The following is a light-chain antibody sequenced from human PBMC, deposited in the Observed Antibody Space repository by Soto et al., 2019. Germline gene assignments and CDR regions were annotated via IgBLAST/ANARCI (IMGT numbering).Light chain of an antibody. CDR3: QQYGRSPLIT. V-gene: IGKV3-20*01. J-gene: IGKJ5*01. Sequence: EIVLTQSPGTLSLSPGERATLSCRASQSVSSSYLAWYQQKPGQAPRLLIYGASSRATGIPDRFSGSGSGTDFTLTISRLEPEDFAVYYCQQYGRSPLITLRQGTRLEIK. CDR2: GAS. CDR1: QSVSSSY.